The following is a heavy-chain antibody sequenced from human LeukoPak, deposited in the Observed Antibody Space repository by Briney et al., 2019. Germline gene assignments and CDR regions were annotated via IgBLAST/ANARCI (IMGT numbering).Heavy chain of an antibody. CDR3: ARSGYYFGFDP. Sequence: GGSLRLPCAASGFTFSSYWMHWVRQAPGKGLVWVSRINSDGFSISYADSVKGRFTISRDNAKNTLYLQMTSLGAEDTAVYYCARSGYYFGFDPWGQGTLVTVSS. D-gene: IGHD3-22*01. CDR2: INSDGFSI. V-gene: IGHV3-74*01. J-gene: IGHJ5*02. CDR1: GFTFSSYW.